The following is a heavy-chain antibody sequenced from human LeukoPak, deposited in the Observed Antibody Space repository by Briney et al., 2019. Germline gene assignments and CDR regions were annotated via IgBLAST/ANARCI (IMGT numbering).Heavy chain of an antibody. CDR1: GFTFSSYS. CDR3: ARATRYYDFWSGYYLPDY. CDR2: ISSSSSTI. J-gene: IGHJ4*02. Sequence: GGSLRLSCAASGFTFSSYSMNWVRQAPGKGLEWVSYISSSSSTIYYADSVKGRFTISRDNAKNSLYLQMNSLRAEDTAVYYCARATRYYDFWSGYYLPDYWGQGTLVTVSS. D-gene: IGHD3-3*01. V-gene: IGHV3-48*01.